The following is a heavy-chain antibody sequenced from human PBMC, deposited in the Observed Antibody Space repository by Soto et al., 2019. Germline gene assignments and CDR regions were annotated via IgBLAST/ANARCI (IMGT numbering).Heavy chain of an antibody. CDR3: ADVMGYCSGGSCYGWFDP. CDR2: ISAYNGNT. J-gene: IGHJ5*02. V-gene: IGHV1-18*01. D-gene: IGHD2-15*01. Sequence: GAPVKLSCKASGYTFTSYGISWVRQAPGQGLEWMGWISAYNGNTNYAQKLQGRVTMTTDTSTSTAYMELRSLRSDDTAVYYCADVMGYCSGGSCYGWFDPWGQGTQVTVSS. CDR1: GYTFTSYG.